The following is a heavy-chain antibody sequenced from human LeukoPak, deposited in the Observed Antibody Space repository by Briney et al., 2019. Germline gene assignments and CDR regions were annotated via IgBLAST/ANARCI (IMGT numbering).Heavy chain of an antibody. V-gene: IGHV3-23*01. J-gene: IGHJ4*02. CDR1: GFTFSGSA. CDR3: ARDGPQQVDWLVGYFDY. D-gene: IGHD3-9*01. CDR2: ISGSADST. Sequence: GGSLRLSCAASGFTFSGSAMSWVRQAPGKGLEWVSSISGSADSTYYADSVKGRFTISRDNSKNTLYLQMNSLRAEDTALYYCARDGPQQVDWLVGYFDYWGQGTLVTVSS.